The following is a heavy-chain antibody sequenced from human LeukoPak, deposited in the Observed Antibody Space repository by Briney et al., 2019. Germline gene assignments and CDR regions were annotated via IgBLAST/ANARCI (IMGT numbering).Heavy chain of an antibody. CDR1: AFTFSNYW. Sequence: TGGSLRLSCAASAFTFSNYWMSWVRQAPGKGLEWVANIKQDGSERYYVDSVKGRFTISRDNAKNSLYLQMNGLSAEDTALYYCARVGIAARTIWFDPWGQGTLVTVSS. CDR2: IKQDGSER. J-gene: IGHJ5*02. CDR3: ARVGIAARTIWFDP. V-gene: IGHV3-7*01. D-gene: IGHD6-6*01.